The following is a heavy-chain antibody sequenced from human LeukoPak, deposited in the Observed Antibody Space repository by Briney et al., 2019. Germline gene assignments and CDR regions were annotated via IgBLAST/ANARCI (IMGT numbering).Heavy chain of an antibody. CDR1: GFTFSSYG. CDR2: ISGSGGST. J-gene: IGHJ4*02. D-gene: IGHD3-10*01. Sequence: PGGSLRLSCAASGFTFSSYGMSWVRQAPGKGLEWVSAISGSGGSTYYADSVKGRFTISRDNSKNTLYLQMNSLRAEDTAVYYCAKDGLIWFGELWHHYYFDYWGQGTLVTVSS. CDR3: AKDGLIWFGELWHHYYFDY. V-gene: IGHV3-23*01.